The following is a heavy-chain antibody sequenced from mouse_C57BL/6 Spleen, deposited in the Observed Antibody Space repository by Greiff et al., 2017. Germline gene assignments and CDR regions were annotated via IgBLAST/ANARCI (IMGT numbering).Heavy chain of an antibody. CDR1: GYSITSGYY. D-gene: IGHD1-1*01. J-gene: IGHJ4*01. Sequence: EVKLMESGPGLVKPSQSLSLTCSVTGYSITSGYYWNWIRQFPGNKLEWMGYISYDGSNNYNPSLKNRISITRDTSKNQFFLKLNSVTTEDTATYYCARGDYGSIYAMDYWGQGTSVTVSS. CDR3: ARGDYGSIYAMDY. CDR2: ISYDGSN. V-gene: IGHV3-6*01.